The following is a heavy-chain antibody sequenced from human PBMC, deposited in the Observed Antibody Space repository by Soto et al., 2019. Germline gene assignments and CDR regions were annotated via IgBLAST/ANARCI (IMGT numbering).Heavy chain of an antibody. CDR3: AHRRWPALFNI. J-gene: IGHJ3*02. V-gene: IGHV2-5*01. Sequence: QITLKESGPTLVKPTQTLTLTCTFSGFSLSTSGVGVGWIRQPPGKALEWLALIYWNDDKRYSPSLKSRLTTTKDPPKNRVVLTIPNMTLVDTAKFYCAHRRWPALFNIGGQGTLVPVS. D-gene: IGHD2-15*01. CDR2: IYWNDDK. CDR1: GFSLSTSGVG.